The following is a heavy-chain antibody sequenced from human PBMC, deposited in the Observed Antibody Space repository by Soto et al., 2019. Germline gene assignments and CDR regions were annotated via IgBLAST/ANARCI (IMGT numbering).Heavy chain of an antibody. CDR2: INHSGST. J-gene: IGHJ4*02. V-gene: IGHV4-34*01. D-gene: IGHD6-19*01. Sequence: QVQLQQWGAGLLKPSETLSLTCAVYGGSFSGYYWSWIRQPPGKGLEWIGEINHSGSTHYNPSLKSRVTISVDTSKNQFSLKLSSVTAADTAVYYCARHSGWGFDYWGQGTLVTVSS. CDR1: GGSFSGYY. CDR3: ARHSGWGFDY.